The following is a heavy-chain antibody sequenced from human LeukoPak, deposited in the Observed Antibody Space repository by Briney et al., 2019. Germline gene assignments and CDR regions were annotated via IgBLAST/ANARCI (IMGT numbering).Heavy chain of an antibody. V-gene: IGHV1-69*05. CDR2: IIPIFGTA. Sequence: GSSVKVSCEDSGGTFSSYAISWVRQAPGQGLEWMGRIIPIFGTANYAQKFQGRVTITTDETTSTAYMELSSLRSEDTAVDYCARDRPYYYDSSGYYYRSDDYYYYMDVWGKGTTVTVSS. CDR1: GGTFSSYA. J-gene: IGHJ6*03. D-gene: IGHD3-22*01. CDR3: ARDRPYYYDSSGYYYRSDDYYYYMDV.